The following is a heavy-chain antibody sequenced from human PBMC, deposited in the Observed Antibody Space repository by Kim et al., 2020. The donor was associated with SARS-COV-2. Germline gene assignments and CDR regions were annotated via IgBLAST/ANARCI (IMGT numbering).Heavy chain of an antibody. D-gene: IGHD3-10*01. CDR3: AKRMVRGVSNFGMDV. J-gene: IGHJ6*02. CDR2: ISFDGSNK. CDR1: GFSFSTYG. Sequence: GGSLRLSCAASGFSFSTYGMHWVRQAPGKGLEWVAVISFDGSNKYYEDSVKGRFTISRDNFRNTLSLQMDSLRVEDTAVYYCAKRMVRGVSNFGMDVWGQGTTVTVS. V-gene: IGHV3-30*18.